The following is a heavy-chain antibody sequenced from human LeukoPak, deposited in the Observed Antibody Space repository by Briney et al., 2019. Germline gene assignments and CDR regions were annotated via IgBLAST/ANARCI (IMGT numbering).Heavy chain of an antibody. D-gene: IGHD3-10*01. V-gene: IGHV3-23*01. CDR1: GFAISSYP. Sequence: PGGSLRLSCAASGFAISSYPMNWARQAPGKGLEWISTISVSGVSTHYADSVRGRFTISRDSSKNTLYLQMNSLGAEDTAVYYCAKDRRSGSYGYYFDYWGQGTLVTVSS. CDR2: ISVSGVST. J-gene: IGHJ4*02. CDR3: AKDRRSGSYGYYFDY.